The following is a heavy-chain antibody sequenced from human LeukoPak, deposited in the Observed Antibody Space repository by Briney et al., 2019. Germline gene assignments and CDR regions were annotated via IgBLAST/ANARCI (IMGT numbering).Heavy chain of an antibody. CDR1: GFTFSSYS. J-gene: IGHJ4*02. Sequence: GGSLRLSCAASGFTFSSYSMNWVRQAPGKGLEWVSSISSSSYIYYADSVKGRFTISRDNAKNSLYLQMNGLRAEDTAVYYCARDLYRGRYQHYFDYWGQGTPVTVSS. CDR3: ARDLYRGRYQHYFDY. D-gene: IGHD1-26*01. CDR2: ISSSSYI. V-gene: IGHV3-21*01.